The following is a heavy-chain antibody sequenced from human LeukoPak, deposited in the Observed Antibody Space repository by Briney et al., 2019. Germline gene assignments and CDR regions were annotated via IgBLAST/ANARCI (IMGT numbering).Heavy chain of an antibody. V-gene: IGHV4-38-2*02. CDR2: IYYSGST. Sequence: SETLSLTCTVSGYSISSGYYWGWIRQPPGKGLEWIGSIYYSGSTYYNPSLKSRVTISVDTSKNQFSLKLSSVTAADTAVYYCARDARPETGFDYWGQGTLVTVSS. D-gene: IGHD1-14*01. CDR3: ARDARPETGFDY. CDR1: GYSISSGYY. J-gene: IGHJ4*02.